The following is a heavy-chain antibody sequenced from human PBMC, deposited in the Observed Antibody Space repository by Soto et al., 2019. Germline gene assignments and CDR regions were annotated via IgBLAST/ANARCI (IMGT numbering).Heavy chain of an antibody. D-gene: IGHD4-17*01. CDR3: TTDPPREPDYGDYYYFDY. V-gene: IGHV3-15*07. CDR2: IKSKTDGGTT. J-gene: IGHJ4*02. CDR1: GFTFSNAW. Sequence: GGSLRLSCAASGFTFSNAWMNWVRQAPGKGLEWVGRIKSKTDGGTTDYAAPVKGRFTISRDDSKNTLYLQMNSLKTEDTAVYYCTTDPPREPDYGDYYYFDYWGQGTLVTVSS.